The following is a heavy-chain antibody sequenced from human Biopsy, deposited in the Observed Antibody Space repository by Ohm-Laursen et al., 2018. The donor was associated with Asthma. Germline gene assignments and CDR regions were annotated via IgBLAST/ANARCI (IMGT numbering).Heavy chain of an antibody. Sequence: SLRLSCAASGFAVSRDHMFWVRQAPGKGLEWVSVIYSGGTSHTADSVRGRFTISRDYSKNTLYLQMHSLRAEDTAVYYCARTFHFWSPYHAEHYQLWGQGILVTVSS. CDR3: ARTFHFWSPYHAEHYQL. CDR1: GFAVSRDH. V-gene: IGHV3-66*01. D-gene: IGHD3-3*02. CDR2: IYSGGTS. J-gene: IGHJ1*01.